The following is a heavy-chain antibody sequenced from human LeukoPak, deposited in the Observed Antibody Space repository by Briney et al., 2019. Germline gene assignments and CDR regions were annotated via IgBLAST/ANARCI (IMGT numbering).Heavy chain of an antibody. CDR2: ISYDGSNK. J-gene: IGHJ4*02. Sequence: PGGSLRLSCAASGFTFSSHAVHWVRQAPGKGLEWVSDISYDGSNKHYADSVKGRFTISRDNSKNTLYLQMNSLRAEDTAVYYCGRDGSGYSSGWYYFDYWGQGTLVTVSS. CDR3: GRDGSGYSSGWYYFDY. CDR1: GFTFSSHA. D-gene: IGHD6-19*01. V-gene: IGHV3-30-3*01.